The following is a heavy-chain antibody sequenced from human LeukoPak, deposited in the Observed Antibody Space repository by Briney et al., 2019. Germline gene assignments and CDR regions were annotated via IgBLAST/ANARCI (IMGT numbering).Heavy chain of an antibody. D-gene: IGHD3-9*01. J-gene: IGHJ6*02. CDR1: GFTFSSYW. CDR3: ARDDYDILTGPYYYYGMDV. V-gene: IGHV3-7*01. CDR2: IKQDGSGK. Sequence: PGGSLRLSCAASGFTFSSYWMSWVRQAPGKGLGWVANIKQDGSGKYYVDSVKGRFTISRDNAKNSLYLQMNSLRAEDTAVYYCARDDYDILTGPYYYYGMDVWGQGTTVTVSS.